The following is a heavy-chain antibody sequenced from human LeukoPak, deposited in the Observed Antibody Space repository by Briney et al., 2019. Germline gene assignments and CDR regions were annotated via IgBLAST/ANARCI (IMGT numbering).Heavy chain of an antibody. CDR2: IYYSGST. J-gene: IGHJ4*02. V-gene: IGHV4-39*01. Sequence: SETLSLTCTVSGGSISSSSYYWGWICQPPGKGLEWIGSIYYSGSTYYNPSLKSRVTISVDTSKNQFSLKLSSVTAADTAVYYCASRIFGVVTTYYFDYWGQGTLVTVSS. D-gene: IGHD3-3*01. CDR3: ASRIFGVVTTYYFDY. CDR1: GGSISSSSYY.